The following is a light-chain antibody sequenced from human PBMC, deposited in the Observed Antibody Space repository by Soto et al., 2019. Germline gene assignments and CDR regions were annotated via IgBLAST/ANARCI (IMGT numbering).Light chain of an antibody. J-gene: IGKJ1*01. Sequence: DSQITQSPSTLSASIGDRVTITCRASESIRTWLAWYQHKPGKAPKFLIYDASSLESGVPSRFSGSGSGTEFTLTISNLQPDDFATYFCQQYNNYPRTFGQGSKEE. CDR2: DAS. CDR3: QQYNNYPRT. V-gene: IGKV1-5*01. CDR1: ESIRTW.